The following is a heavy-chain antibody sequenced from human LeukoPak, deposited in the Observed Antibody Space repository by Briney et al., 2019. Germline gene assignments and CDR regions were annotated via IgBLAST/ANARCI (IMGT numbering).Heavy chain of an antibody. Sequence: PSETLSLTCTVSGGSISSINYYWGWIRQPPGKGLEWIGSIYHSGSTYYNPSLKSRVSISVDTSKNQFSLKLSSVTAADTAVYYCARDPWRFYEFDYWGQGTLVTVSS. D-gene: IGHD3-3*01. J-gene: IGHJ4*02. V-gene: IGHV4-39*07. CDR3: ARDPWRFYEFDY. CDR1: GGSISSINYY. CDR2: IYHSGST.